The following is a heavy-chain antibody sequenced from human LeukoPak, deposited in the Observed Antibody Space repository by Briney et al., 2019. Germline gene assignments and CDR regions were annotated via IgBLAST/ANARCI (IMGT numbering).Heavy chain of an antibody. D-gene: IGHD3-3*01. CDR1: GYSISSGYY. J-gene: IGHJ4*02. Sequence: SETLSLTCTVSGYSISSGYYWSWIRQPPGKGLEWIGEINHSGSTNYNPSLKSRVTISVDTSKNQFSLKLTSVTAADTAVYYCARQTGVGLFILPGGQGTLVTVSS. CDR2: INHSGST. V-gene: IGHV4-38-2*02. CDR3: ARQTGVGLFILP.